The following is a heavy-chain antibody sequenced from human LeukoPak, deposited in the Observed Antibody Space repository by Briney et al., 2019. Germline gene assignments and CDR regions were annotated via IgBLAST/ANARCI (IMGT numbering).Heavy chain of an antibody. Sequence: PSETLSLTCTVSGASITSSSYFWGWIRQPPGKGLEWIGSIYYSGNTYYNPSLKSRVTLSVDTSKNQYSLNLFSVTAADTAVYYCARYCSGGRCTGYVQHWGQGTLVTVFS. CDR1: GASITSSSYF. V-gene: IGHV4-39*01. J-gene: IGHJ1*01. CDR3: ARYCSGGRCTGYVQH. CDR2: IYYSGNT. D-gene: IGHD2-15*01.